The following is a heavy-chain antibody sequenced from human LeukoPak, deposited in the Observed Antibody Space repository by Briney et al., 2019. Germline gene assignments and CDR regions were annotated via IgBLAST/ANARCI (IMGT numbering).Heavy chain of an antibody. CDR2: INTNTGNP. J-gene: IGHJ6*02. V-gene: IGHV7-4-1*02. Sequence: ASVKVSCKASGYTFTSYAMNWVRQAPGQGLEWMGWINTNTGNPTYAQGFTGRFVFSLDTSVSTAYLQMNSLRAEDTAVYYCARPYYYDSPGYYYYGMDVWGQGTTVTVSS. CDR1: GYTFTSYA. D-gene: IGHD3-22*01. CDR3: ARPYYYDSPGYYYYGMDV.